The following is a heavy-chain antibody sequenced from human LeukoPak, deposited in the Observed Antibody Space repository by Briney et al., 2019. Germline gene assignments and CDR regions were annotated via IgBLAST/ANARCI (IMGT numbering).Heavy chain of an antibody. J-gene: IGHJ3*02. CDR1: GYTLSQYY. Sequence: ASVKVSCRTSGYTLSQYYIHWARDAPGQGREWVGNIKPKSGGTDYAQRFQGRVTMTRDTSISTAYMELSGLRSDDTAVYYCARDGVYSTNFDAFDIWGQGTMVTVSS. D-gene: IGHD6-13*01. V-gene: IGHV1-2*02. CDR2: IKPKSGGT. CDR3: ARDGVYSTNFDAFDI.